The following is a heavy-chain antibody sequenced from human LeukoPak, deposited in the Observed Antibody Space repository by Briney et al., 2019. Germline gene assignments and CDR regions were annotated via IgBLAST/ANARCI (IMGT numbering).Heavy chain of an antibody. CDR3: ATGSSYPPGELDY. V-gene: IGHV4-59*02. CDR1: GGSVSNYY. D-gene: IGHD1-7*01. Sequence: SETLSLTCTVSGGSVSNYYWSWVRQPPGKGLEYICYIYHSGTTNYNPSLKSRVTMSLDTSKNQFSLKLSSVTAADTALYYCATGSSYPPGELDYWGQGSLVTVSS. CDR2: IYHSGTT. J-gene: IGHJ4*02.